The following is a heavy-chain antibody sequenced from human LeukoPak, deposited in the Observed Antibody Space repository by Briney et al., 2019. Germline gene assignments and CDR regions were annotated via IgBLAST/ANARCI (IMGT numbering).Heavy chain of an antibody. CDR2: IIPIFGSP. CDR1: GGTFSSYS. J-gene: IGHJ5*02. CDR3: ARWAQQQLENWFDP. Sequence: SVKVSCKASGGTFSSYSIAWVRQAPGQGLEWMGGIIPIFGSPNYAQKFQGRITITADESTSTVYMELSSLRSEDTAVYYCARWAQQQLENWFDPWGQGTLVTVSS. V-gene: IGHV1-69*01. D-gene: IGHD6-13*01.